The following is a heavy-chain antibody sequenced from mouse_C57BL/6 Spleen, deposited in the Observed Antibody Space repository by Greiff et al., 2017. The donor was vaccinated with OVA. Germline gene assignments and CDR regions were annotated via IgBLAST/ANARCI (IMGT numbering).Heavy chain of an antibody. V-gene: IGHV1-76*01. J-gene: IGHJ3*01. CDR2: IYPGSGNT. CDR3: ARYYGSSYAFAY. Sequence: VQLQQSGAELVRPGASVKLSCKASGYTFTDYYINWVKQRPGQGLEWIARIYPGSGNTYYNEKFKGTATLTAEKSSSTAYMQLSSLTSEDSAVYFCARYYGSSYAFAYWGQGTLVTVSA. D-gene: IGHD1-1*01. CDR1: GYTFTDYY.